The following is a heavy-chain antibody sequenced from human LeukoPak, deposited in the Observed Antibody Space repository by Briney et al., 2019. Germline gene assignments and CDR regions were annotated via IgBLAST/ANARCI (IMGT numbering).Heavy chain of an antibody. Sequence: GESLKISCAASGFTFSSYGMHWVRQAPGKGLEWVSGINWNGGSTGYADSVKGRFTISRDNAKNSLYLQMNSLRAEDTALYYCARPRGLYCSGGSCYFDYWGQGTLVTVSS. CDR3: ARPRGLYCSGGSCYFDY. CDR1: GFTFSSYG. V-gene: IGHV3-20*04. D-gene: IGHD2-15*01. CDR2: INWNGGST. J-gene: IGHJ4*02.